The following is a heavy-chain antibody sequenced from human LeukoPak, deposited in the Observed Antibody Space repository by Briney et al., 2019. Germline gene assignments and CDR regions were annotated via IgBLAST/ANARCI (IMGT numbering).Heavy chain of an antibody. CDR2: IYHSGST. D-gene: IGHD3-22*01. V-gene: IGHV4-38-2*02. CDR3: ARVNTMIVVVLVYFDY. CDR1: GYSISSGYY. Sequence: PSETLSLTCTVSGYSISSGYYWGWIRQPPGKGLGWIGSIYHSGSTYYNPSLKSRVIISVDTSKNQFSLKLSSVTAADTAVYYCARVNTMIVVVLVYFDYWGQGTLVTVSS. J-gene: IGHJ4*02.